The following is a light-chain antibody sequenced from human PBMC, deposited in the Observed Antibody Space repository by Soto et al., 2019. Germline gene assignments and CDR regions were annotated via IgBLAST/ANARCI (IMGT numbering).Light chain of an antibody. CDR2: ATS. V-gene: IGKV3-20*01. CDR1: QSVSNMY. J-gene: IGKJ1*01. CDR3: QQYGSLPRT. Sequence: EIVLTQSPGTLSLSPGERATLSCRASQSVSNMYLGWYQQKPGQAPRLLIYATSNRATGIPDRFIGSGSGTDFILTISRLEPEDFAVYYCQQYGSLPRTFGQGTKVEIK.